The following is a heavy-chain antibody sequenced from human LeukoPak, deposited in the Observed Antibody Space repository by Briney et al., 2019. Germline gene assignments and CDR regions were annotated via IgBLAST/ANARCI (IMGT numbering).Heavy chain of an antibody. CDR2: ISSSGSTI. J-gene: IGHJ4*02. V-gene: IGHV3-48*03. D-gene: IGHD5-24*01. CDR1: GFTFSSYE. Sequence: GGSLRLSCAASGFTFSSYEMNWVRQAPGKGLEWVSYISSSGSTIYYADSVKGRFTISRDNAKNSLYLQMNSLRAEDTAVYYCARSDGYNYLGCFDYWGQGTLVTVSS. CDR3: ARSDGYNYLGCFDY.